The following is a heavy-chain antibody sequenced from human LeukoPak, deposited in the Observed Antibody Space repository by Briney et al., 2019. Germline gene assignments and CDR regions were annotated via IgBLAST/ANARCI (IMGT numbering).Heavy chain of an antibody. V-gene: IGHV3-7*03. D-gene: IGHD4-23*01. CDR3: AKGGPRWVPYYYYYMDV. Sequence: PGGSLRLSCAASGFTFSSYAMSWVRQAPGKGLEWVANIKQDGSEKYYVDSVKGRFTISRDNSKNSLYLQMNSLRTEDTALYYCAKGGPRWVPYYYYYMDVWGKGTTVTASS. CDR1: GFTFSSYA. CDR2: IKQDGSEK. J-gene: IGHJ6*03.